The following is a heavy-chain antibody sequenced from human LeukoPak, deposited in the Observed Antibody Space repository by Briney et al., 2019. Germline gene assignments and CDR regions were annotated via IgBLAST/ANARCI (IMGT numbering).Heavy chain of an antibody. CDR1: GFTFSNYG. J-gene: IGHJ4*02. V-gene: IGHV3-30*18. CDR3: AKDRYSSNWSYFEY. Sequence: GGSLRLSCVVSGFTFSNYGMHWVRQAPGKGLEWVAAISYDGSKKYYADSVKGRFTISRDNSKNTLYLQMNSLKAEDTALYYCAKDRYSSNWSYFEYWGQGTLGTVSS. CDR2: ISYDGSKK. D-gene: IGHD6-13*01.